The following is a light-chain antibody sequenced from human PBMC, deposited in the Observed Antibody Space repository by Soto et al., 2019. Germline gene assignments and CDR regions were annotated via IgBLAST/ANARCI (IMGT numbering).Light chain of an antibody. CDR3: QQYNSYPWT. CDR2: DAS. Sequence: DIQMTQSPSTLSASVGDRVTVTCRASQSISSSLAWYQQKPGKAPELLIYDASSLESGVPSRFSGSGSGTEFTLTISSLQPDDSATYYCQQYNSYPWTFGQGTKV. CDR1: QSISSS. J-gene: IGKJ1*01. V-gene: IGKV1-5*01.